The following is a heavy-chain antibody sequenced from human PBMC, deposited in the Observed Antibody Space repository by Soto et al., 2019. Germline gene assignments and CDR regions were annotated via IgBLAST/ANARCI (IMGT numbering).Heavy chain of an antibody. D-gene: IGHD3-10*01. CDR3: ASAWFGELKYFDY. CDR2: IRNKANSYTT. CDR1: GFTFSDHY. V-gene: IGHV3-72*01. Sequence: EVHLVESGGGLVQPGGSLRLSCAASGFTFSDHYMEWVRQAPGKWLEWVGRIRNKANSYTTEYGASVKVRFTISRDDSKNSLSLQMNSLKTEDTAVYYCASAWFGELKYFDYWGQGTLVTVSS. J-gene: IGHJ4*02.